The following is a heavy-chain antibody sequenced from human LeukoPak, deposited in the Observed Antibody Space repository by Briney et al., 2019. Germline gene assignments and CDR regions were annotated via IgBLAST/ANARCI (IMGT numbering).Heavy chain of an antibody. V-gene: IGHV4-30-2*01. J-gene: IGHJ5*02. CDR2: IFHSGST. CDR1: GGSISSGGYS. CDR3: ARGPDCSSTSCYESWFDP. D-gene: IGHD2-2*01. Sequence: SETLSLTCAVSGGSISSGGYSWSWIRQPPGKGLEWIGYIFHSGSTYYNPSLKSRVTISVVRSKTQFSLKLNSVTAADTAVYYCARGPDCSSTSCYESWFDPWGQGTLVTVSS.